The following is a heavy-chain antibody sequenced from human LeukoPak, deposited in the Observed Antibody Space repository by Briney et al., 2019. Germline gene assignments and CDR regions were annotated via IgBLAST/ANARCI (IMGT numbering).Heavy chain of an antibody. CDR3: ARDYDHAFNI. Sequence: GGSLRLSCAASGFTFNSYSMNWVRQAPGKGLEWISYISGTSSIINYADSVKGRFTISRDNAKNSLYLQMNSLRAEDTAVYYCARDYDHAFNIWGQGTMVTVSS. D-gene: IGHD3-3*01. CDR1: GFTFNSYS. J-gene: IGHJ3*02. CDR2: ISGTSSII. V-gene: IGHV3-48*04.